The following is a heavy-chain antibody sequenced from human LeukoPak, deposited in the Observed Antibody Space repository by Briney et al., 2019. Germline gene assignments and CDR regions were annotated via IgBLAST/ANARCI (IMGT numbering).Heavy chain of an antibody. V-gene: IGHV3-74*01. J-gene: IGHJ3*02. Sequence: GGSLTLSCAASGFTFSSYWMHWVRQAPGKGLVWVSRINSDGSSTSYADSVKGRFTISRDNAKNTLYLQMNSLRAEDTAVYYCARESEKLRPSGAFDIWGQGTMVTVSS. D-gene: IGHD3-10*01. CDR2: INSDGSST. CDR3: ARESEKLRPSGAFDI. CDR1: GFTFSSYW.